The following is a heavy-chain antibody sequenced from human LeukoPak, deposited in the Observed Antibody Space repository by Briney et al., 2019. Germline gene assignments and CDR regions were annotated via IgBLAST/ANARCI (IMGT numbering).Heavy chain of an antibody. CDR3: ARASEVRGVMNYPFDP. J-gene: IGHJ5*02. Sequence: ASVKVSCKVSGYTLTELSMHWVRQAPGKGLEWMGGFDPEDGETICAQKFQGRVTMTEDTSTDTAYMELSSLRSEDTAVYYCARASEVRGVMNYPFDPWGQGTLVTVSS. CDR2: FDPEDGET. D-gene: IGHD3-10*01. CDR1: GYTLTELS. V-gene: IGHV1-24*01.